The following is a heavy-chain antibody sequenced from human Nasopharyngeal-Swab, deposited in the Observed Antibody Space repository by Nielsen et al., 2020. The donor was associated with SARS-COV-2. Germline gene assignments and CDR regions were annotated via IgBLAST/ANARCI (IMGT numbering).Heavy chain of an antibody. D-gene: IGHD3-3*01. CDR2: IYTSGSP. V-gene: IGHV4-4*07. CDR3: ARATYYDFWSGPDYYYYGMDV. J-gene: IGHJ6*02. Sequence: SETLSLTCTVSGGSISSYYWSWIRQPAGKGLEWIGRIYTSGSPNCNPSLKSRVTMSVDTSKNQFSLKLSSVTAADTAVYYCARATYYDFWSGPDYYYYGMDVWGQGTTVTVSS. CDR1: GGSISSYY.